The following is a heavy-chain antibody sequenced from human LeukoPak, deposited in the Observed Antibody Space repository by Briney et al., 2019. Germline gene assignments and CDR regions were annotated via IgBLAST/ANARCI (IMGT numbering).Heavy chain of an antibody. CDR1: GLTFSDYS. D-gene: IGHD3-10*01. V-gene: IGHV3-21*01. CDR2: INPTSTSM. CDR3: VRLRRNSDRSYYYYYYDS. J-gene: IGHJ5*01. Sequence: PGGSLRLSCVASGLTFSDYSINWVRRAAGKGLEWVSSINPTSTSMYYAAAVRGRFTISRDNAKSSLYLQMDSLRAEDTAVYYCVRLRRNSDRSYYYYYYDSWGQGILVTVSS.